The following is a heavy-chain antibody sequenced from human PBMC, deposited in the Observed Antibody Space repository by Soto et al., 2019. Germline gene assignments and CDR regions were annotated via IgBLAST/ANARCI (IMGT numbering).Heavy chain of an antibody. CDR3: AKDGTATGSHIHPMDG. V-gene: IGHV3-33*06. D-gene: IGHD1-1*01. CDR2: IWYDGSNK. CDR1: GFTFSSYG. Sequence: GGSLRLSCAASGFTFSSYGMHWVRQAPGKGLEWVAVIWYDGSNKYYADSVKGRFTISRDNSKNTVFLQMNSLRAEDTALYFCAKDGTATGSHIHPMDGWGQGTTVTVAS. J-gene: IGHJ6*02.